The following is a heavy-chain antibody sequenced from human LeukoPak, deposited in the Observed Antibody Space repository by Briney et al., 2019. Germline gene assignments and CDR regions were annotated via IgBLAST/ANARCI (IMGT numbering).Heavy chain of an antibody. CDR3: ARDFRYSGSYHHWFDP. CDR1: GFTFSAYI. Sequence: PGGPLRLSCAASGFTFSAYIINWVRQAPGRGLEWVSSISSSGTYIYYADSVKGRFTISRDNAKNSLSLQMNSLRAEDTAVYYCARDFRYSGSYHHWFDPWGQGTLVTVSS. J-gene: IGHJ5*02. CDR2: ISSSGTYI. D-gene: IGHD1-26*01. V-gene: IGHV3-21*01.